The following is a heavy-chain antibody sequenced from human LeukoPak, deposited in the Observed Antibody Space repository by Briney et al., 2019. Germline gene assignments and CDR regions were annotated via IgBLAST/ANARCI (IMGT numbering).Heavy chain of an antibody. Sequence: GASVKVSCKASGYTFTSYYMHWVRQAPGQGLEWMGIINPSGGSTSYAQKFQGRVTMTRDTSTSTVYMELSSLRSEDTAVYYCARVFRGIAVAGTVLGYWGQGTLVTVSS. CDR1: GYTFTSYY. V-gene: IGHV1-46*01. CDR2: INPSGGST. D-gene: IGHD6-19*01. CDR3: ARVFRGIAVAGTVLGY. J-gene: IGHJ4*02.